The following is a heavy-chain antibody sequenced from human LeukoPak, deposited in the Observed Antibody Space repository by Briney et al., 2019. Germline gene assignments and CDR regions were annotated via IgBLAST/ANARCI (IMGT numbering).Heavy chain of an antibody. CDR3: ARDGRSGWYYFDY. D-gene: IGHD6-19*01. CDR2: INPNSGGA. Sequence: GASVKVSCKASGYTFTDYYTHWVRQAPGQGLEWMGCINPNSGGADYAQKFQGRVTMTRDTSINIAYMELSGLRSDDTAMYYCARDGRSGWYYFDYWGQGTLVTVSS. V-gene: IGHV1-2*02. J-gene: IGHJ4*02. CDR1: GYTFTDYY.